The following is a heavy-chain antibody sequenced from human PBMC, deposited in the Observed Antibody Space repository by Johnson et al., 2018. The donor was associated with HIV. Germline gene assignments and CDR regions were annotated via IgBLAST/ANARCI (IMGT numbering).Heavy chain of an antibody. J-gene: IGHJ3*02. CDR1: GFTFSNYA. D-gene: IGHD5-24*01. V-gene: IGHV3-30-3*01. CDR3: ARDGYKRISAFDI. Sequence: QVQLVESGGGVVQPGRSLRVSCAASGFTFSNYAMHWVRQAPGKGLEWVSVISFAGDNKSYADSVKGRFTISRDNSKNTLYLQMNSLRAEDTAVYYCARDGYKRISAFDIWGQGTTVTVSS. CDR2: ISFAGDNK.